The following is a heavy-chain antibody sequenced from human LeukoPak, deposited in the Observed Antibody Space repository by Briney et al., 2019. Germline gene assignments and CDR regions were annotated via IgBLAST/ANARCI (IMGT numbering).Heavy chain of an antibody. CDR3: ARGRQWLPTDY. Sequence: ASVKVSCKASGYTFTSYGITWVRQAPGQGLEWMGWVSAYNGHTNYAQKFQGRVTMTTDTSTSTAYMELWSLRSDDTAIYYCARGRQWLPTDYWGQGTLVTVPS. CDR1: GYTFTSYG. J-gene: IGHJ4*02. V-gene: IGHV1-18*01. D-gene: IGHD6-19*01. CDR2: VSAYNGHT.